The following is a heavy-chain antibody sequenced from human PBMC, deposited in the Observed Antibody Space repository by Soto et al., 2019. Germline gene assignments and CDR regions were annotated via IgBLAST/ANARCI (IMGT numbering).Heavy chain of an antibody. CDR2: IWYDGSNK. D-gene: IGHD3-22*01. V-gene: IGHV3-33*01. CDR3: AREGYDSSGYYFQH. J-gene: IGHJ1*01. CDR1: GFTFSSYG. Sequence: GGSLRLSCAASGFTFSSYGMHWVRQAPGKGLEWVAVIWYDGSNKYYADSVKGRFTISRDNSKNTLYLQMNSLRAEDTAVYYCAREGYDSSGYYFQHWGHGTLVTVSS.